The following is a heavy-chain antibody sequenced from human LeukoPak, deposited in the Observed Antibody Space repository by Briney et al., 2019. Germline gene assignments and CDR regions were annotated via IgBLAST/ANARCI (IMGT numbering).Heavy chain of an antibody. CDR2: INPNSGGT. CDR1: GYTFTGYY. D-gene: IGHD2-2*01. J-gene: IGHJ4*02. Sequence: ASVKVSCKASGYTFTGYYMHWVRQAPGQGLEWMGWINPNSGGTNYAQKFQGRVTMTRDTSISTAYMELSRLRSDDTAVYYCARSGSRDWISTRGYSYVLDYWGRGTLVTVSS. CDR3: ARSGSRDWISTRGYSYVLDY. V-gene: IGHV1-2*02.